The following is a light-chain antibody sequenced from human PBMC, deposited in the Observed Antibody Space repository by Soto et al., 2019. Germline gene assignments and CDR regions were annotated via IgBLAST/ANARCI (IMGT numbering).Light chain of an antibody. V-gene: IGKV3-11*01. CDR1: QTTSPKY. CDR3: QQYNNWPRT. Sequence: EIELTQSPGTLSLSPGESATLSCRVSQTTSPKYVAWYQQRRGLAPRLLVYGASKRAAGIPARFSGSGSGTDFTLTISSLEPEDFAVYYCQQYNNWPRTFGQGTKVDI. CDR2: GAS. J-gene: IGKJ1*01.